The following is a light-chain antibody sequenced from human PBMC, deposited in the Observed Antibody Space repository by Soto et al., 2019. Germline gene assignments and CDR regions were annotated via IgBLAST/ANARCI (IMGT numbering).Light chain of an antibody. Sequence: QSALTQAASVSGSPGQSITISCTGTSSDVGSYNLVSWYQQHPGKAPKLMIYEVSKRPSGVSNRFSGSKSGNTASLTISGLQAEDEADYYCCSYAGNSTPLIFGTGTKVTVL. V-gene: IGLV2-23*02. CDR1: SSDVGSYNL. J-gene: IGLJ1*01. CDR3: CSYAGNSTPLI. CDR2: EVS.